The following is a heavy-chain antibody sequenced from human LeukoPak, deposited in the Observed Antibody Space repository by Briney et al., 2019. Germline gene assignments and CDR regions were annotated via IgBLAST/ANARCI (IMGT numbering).Heavy chain of an antibody. CDR3: ARGIAAQLIY. Sequence: SETLSLTCTVSGGSISSYYWSWIRQPPGKGLEWIGYIYYSGSTNYNPSLKSRVTISVDTSKNQFSLKLSSVTAADTAVYYCARGIAAQLIYWGQGTLVTVSS. CDR1: GGSISSYY. J-gene: IGHJ4*02. D-gene: IGHD6-6*01. CDR2: IYYSGST. V-gene: IGHV4-59*01.